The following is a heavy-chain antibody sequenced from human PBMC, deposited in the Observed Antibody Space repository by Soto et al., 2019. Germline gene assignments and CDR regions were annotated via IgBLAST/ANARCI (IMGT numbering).Heavy chain of an antibody. D-gene: IGHD3-3*01. CDR3: AKLRVLEWEVQESGY. V-gene: IGHV3-30*18. Sequence: PGGSLGLSCTASGFTLRSHGMHWIRQAPGKGLEWVAVIPYDGSHQYYADSVKGRFSISRDNSKNPLYLQMNSLRAEDTAVYYCAKLRVLEWEVQESGYWGQGTLFPVSS. J-gene: IGHJ4*02. CDR2: IPYDGSHQ. CDR1: GFTLRSHG.